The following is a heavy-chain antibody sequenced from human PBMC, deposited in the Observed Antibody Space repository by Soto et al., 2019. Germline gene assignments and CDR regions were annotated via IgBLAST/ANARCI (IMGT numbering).Heavy chain of an antibody. CDR2: VSTYNGYA. V-gene: IGHV1-18*01. Sequence: ASVKVSCKASGYTFTSYGITWVRQAPGQGLEWMGWVSTYNGYAKYAQKFQGRVTMTTDTSTTTAFMEVRSLRSDDTAVYYCARDRQSDYWGQGALVTVSS. J-gene: IGHJ4*02. CDR3: ARDRQSDY. CDR1: GYTFTSYG.